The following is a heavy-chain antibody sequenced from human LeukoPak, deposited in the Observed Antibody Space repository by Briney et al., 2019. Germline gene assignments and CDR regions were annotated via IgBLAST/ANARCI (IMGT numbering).Heavy chain of an antibody. D-gene: IGHD6-13*01. Sequence: TSETLSLTCTVSGGSISSYYWSWIRQPPGKGLEWIGYIYYSGSTNYNPSLKSRVTMSVDTSKNQFSLKLSSVTAADTAVYYCARDRSYSSSWTEPFFDYWGQGTLVTVSS. CDR1: GGSISSYY. J-gene: IGHJ4*02. CDR3: ARDRSYSSSWTEPFFDY. V-gene: IGHV4-59*12. CDR2: IYYSGST.